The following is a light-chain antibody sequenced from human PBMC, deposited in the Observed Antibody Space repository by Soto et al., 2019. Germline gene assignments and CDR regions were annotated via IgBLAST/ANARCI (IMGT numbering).Light chain of an antibody. Sequence: EMVLTQSPGTLSLSPGERATLSCRASQSVSNNYLAWYQQKPGQAPRLLIYGASNRATGIPDRFSGSGSGTDFTLTISSLEPEDCTVYYCQQYRSSGTVGKGTKVDI. CDR1: QSVSNNY. V-gene: IGKV3-20*01. CDR3: QQYRSSGT. CDR2: GAS. J-gene: IGKJ1*01.